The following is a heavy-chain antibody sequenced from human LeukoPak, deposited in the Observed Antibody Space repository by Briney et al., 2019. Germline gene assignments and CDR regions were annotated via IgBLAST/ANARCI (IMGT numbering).Heavy chain of an antibody. V-gene: IGHV1-2*02. CDR2: IKPNMGGR. Sequence: ASVKVSCKASGYTFTTYTISWVRQAPGQGLEWMGCIKPNMGGRNYAQKFQGRVTMTRDTSISTDYMEMSRLRSNGTAVYYCAREDLYYYDSSGSEYFQHWGQGTLVTVSS. CDR1: GYTFTTYT. D-gene: IGHD3-22*01. CDR3: AREDLYYYDSSGSEYFQH. J-gene: IGHJ1*01.